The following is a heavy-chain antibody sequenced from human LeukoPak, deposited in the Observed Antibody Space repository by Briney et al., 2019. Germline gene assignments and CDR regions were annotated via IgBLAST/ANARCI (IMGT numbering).Heavy chain of an antibody. D-gene: IGHD3-22*01. CDR3: TPDPPATYYYDSSGYPSDY. J-gene: IGHJ4*02. CDR1: GFTFSNAW. Sequence: GGSLRLSCAASGFTFSNAWMSWVRQAPGKGLEWVGRIKSKTDGGTTDYAAPVKGRFTISRDDSKNTLYLQMNSLKTEDTAVYYCTPDPPATYYYDSSGYPSDYWGQGTLVTVSS. CDR2: IKSKTDGGTT. V-gene: IGHV3-15*01.